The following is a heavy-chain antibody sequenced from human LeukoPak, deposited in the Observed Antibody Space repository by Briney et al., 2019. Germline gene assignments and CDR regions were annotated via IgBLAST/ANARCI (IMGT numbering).Heavy chain of an antibody. CDR1: GFTVSTNY. CDR3: AKDQQGGAGSGRFDY. V-gene: IGHV3-53*05. Sequence: PGGSLRLSCAASGFTVSTNYMNWVRQAPGKGLEWVSVIYIGGSTYYADSVKGRFTISRDNSKNTFYLQMSSLTADDAALYYCAKDQQGGAGSGRFDYWGQGTLVTVSS. CDR2: IYIGGST. J-gene: IGHJ4*02. D-gene: IGHD3-10*01.